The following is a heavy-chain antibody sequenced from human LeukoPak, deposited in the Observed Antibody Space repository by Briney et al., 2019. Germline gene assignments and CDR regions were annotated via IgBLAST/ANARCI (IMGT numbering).Heavy chain of an antibody. CDR2: IKSKTDGGTI. Sequence: PGGSLRLSCAASGFTFNNAWMSWVRQAPGKGLEWVGRIKSKTDGGTIDYAAPVKGRFTISRDDSEDTLYLQMNSLKTEDTAVYYCTTAALAGSGSYYFGYYAYWGLGTLVAVSS. CDR3: TTAALAGSGSYYFGYYAY. J-gene: IGHJ4*02. CDR1: GFTFNNAW. V-gene: IGHV3-15*01. D-gene: IGHD3-10*01.